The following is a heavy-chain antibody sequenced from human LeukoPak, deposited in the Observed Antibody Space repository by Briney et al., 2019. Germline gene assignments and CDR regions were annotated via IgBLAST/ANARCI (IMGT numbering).Heavy chain of an antibody. J-gene: IGHJ5*02. CDR3: AGDANWLDP. CDR1: GFNFSSCW. V-gene: IGHV3-74*03. CDR2: INTDGSNT. Sequence: GGSLRLSCAASGFNFSSCWMHWVRQAPGKGLVWVSRINTDGSNTKYADSVKGRFTIPRDNAKNTLYLQMNSLRAEDTAVYYCAGDANWLDPWGQGTLVTVSS.